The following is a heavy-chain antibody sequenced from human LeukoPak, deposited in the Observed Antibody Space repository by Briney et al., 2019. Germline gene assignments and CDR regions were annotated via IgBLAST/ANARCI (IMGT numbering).Heavy chain of an antibody. D-gene: IGHD2-15*01. CDR1: GFTFSSYG. CDR3: AREFWGIVVVVSATLAHNWFDP. Sequence: PGGSLRLSCAASGFTFSSYGMSWVRQVPGKGLEWGAGINWNGKSITYADSVKGRFTISRDNAKNSLYLQMNSLRAEGTAFYYCAREFWGIVVVVSATLAHNWFDPWGQGTLVIVSS. J-gene: IGHJ5*02. V-gene: IGHV3-20*04. CDR2: INWNGKSI.